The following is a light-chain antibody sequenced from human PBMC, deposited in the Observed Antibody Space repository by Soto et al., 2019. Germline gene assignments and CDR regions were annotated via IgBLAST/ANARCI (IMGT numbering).Light chain of an antibody. V-gene: IGKV3-15*01. CDR1: QSISSN. CDR2: GAS. Sequence: EIVMTQSPVTLSVSPGERATLSCRASQSISSNLAWHQQKPGQAPRLLIHGASTRATGVPARFSGSGSGTEFTLTISSLQPEDFAVYYCQQRSNWPITFGQGTRLEIK. J-gene: IGKJ5*01. CDR3: QQRSNWPIT.